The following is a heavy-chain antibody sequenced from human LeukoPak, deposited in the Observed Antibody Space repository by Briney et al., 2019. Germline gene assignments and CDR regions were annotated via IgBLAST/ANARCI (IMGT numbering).Heavy chain of an antibody. Sequence: QPGGSLRLSCAASGFTFSSYAMSWVRQAPGKGLEWVSAISGSGGSTYYADSVKGRFTISRDNSKNTLYLQMNSLRAEDTAVYYCAKGAYCGGDCQSGGYYYYYYGMDVWGKGTTVTVSS. J-gene: IGHJ6*04. CDR3: AKGAYCGGDCQSGGYYYYYYGMDV. CDR1: GFTFSSYA. V-gene: IGHV3-23*01. D-gene: IGHD2-21*02. CDR2: ISGSGGST.